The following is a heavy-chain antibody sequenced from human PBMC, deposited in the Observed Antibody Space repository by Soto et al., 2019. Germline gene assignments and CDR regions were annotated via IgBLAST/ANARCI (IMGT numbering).Heavy chain of an antibody. Sequence: QVQLVQSGAEVKKPGASVKVSCKASGYTFTSYAMHWVRQAPGQRLEWMGWINAGNGNTKSSQNFQGRVTITRDTSASTAYMELSSLRSEDTAVYYCVRVAGSWNGPYYFDYWGQGTLVTVSS. J-gene: IGHJ4*02. V-gene: IGHV1-3*01. D-gene: IGHD1-1*01. CDR2: INAGNGNT. CDR1: GYTFTSYA. CDR3: VRVAGSWNGPYYFDY.